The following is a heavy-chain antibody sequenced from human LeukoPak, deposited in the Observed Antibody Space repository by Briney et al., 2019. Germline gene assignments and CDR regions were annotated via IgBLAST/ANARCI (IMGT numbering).Heavy chain of an antibody. CDR3: ARGDTMVRGLISDY. V-gene: IGHV1-2*02. Sequence: GASVKVSCKASGYTFTGYYMHWVRQAPGQGLEWMGWINPNSGGTNYAQKFQGRVTMTRDTSISTAYMELSRLRSDDTAVYYCARGDTMVRGLISDYWGQGTLVTVSS. J-gene: IGHJ4*02. CDR1: GYTFTGYY. CDR2: INPNSGGT. D-gene: IGHD3-10*01.